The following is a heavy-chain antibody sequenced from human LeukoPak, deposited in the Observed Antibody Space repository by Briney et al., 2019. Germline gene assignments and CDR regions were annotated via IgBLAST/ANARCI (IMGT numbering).Heavy chain of an antibody. J-gene: IGHJ4*02. CDR3: ARPARIAVAGTLDY. Sequence: PGRSLRLSCAASGFTFSSYGMHWVRQAPGKGLEWVAVIWYDGGNKYYADSVKGRFTISRDNSKNTLYLQMNSLRAEDTAVYYCARPARIAVAGTLDYWGQGTLVTVSS. D-gene: IGHD6-19*01. V-gene: IGHV3-33*01. CDR1: GFTFSSYG. CDR2: IWYDGGNK.